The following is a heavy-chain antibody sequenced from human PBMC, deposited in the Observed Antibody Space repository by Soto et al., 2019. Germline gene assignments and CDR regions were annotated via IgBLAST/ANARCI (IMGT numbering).Heavy chain of an antibody. V-gene: IGHV1-69*01. CDR3: ARDHSIYGDYAVKGLRD. CDR1: EGTFSNHA. J-gene: IGHJ4*02. Sequence: QVQLVQSGAEVKMPGSSVKVSCKASEGTFSNHAITWVRQAPGQGLEWMGGIIPLFGTTNYAQKFQGRVTITADESTSTAYMERISLTSEDTAVYYCARDHSIYGDYAVKGLRDWGQGVLVTVSS. D-gene: IGHD4-17*01. CDR2: IIPLFGTT.